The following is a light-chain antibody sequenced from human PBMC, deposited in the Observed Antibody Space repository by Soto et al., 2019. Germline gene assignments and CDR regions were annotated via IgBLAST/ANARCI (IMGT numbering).Light chain of an antibody. Sequence: QSALTQPPSASGSPGQSVTISCTGSSSDIGDYNYVSWYQQHPGKAPKLLIYEVTKRPSGVPDRFSGSKSGNTASLTVSGLQAEDEADYYCNSYAGSNNYVIGTGTKLTVL. CDR1: SSDIGDYNY. J-gene: IGLJ1*01. CDR3: NSYAGSNNYV. CDR2: EVT. V-gene: IGLV2-8*01.